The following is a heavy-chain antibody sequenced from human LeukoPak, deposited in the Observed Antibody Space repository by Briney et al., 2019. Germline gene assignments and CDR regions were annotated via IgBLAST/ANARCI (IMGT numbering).Heavy chain of an antibody. V-gene: IGHV3-21*01. CDR3: ARVRSYDYVWGSYRYSPDY. CDR1: GFTFSSYS. J-gene: IGHJ4*02. Sequence: PGGPLRLSCAASGFTFSSYSMNWVRQAPGKGLEWVSSISSSSSYIYYADSVKGRFTISRDNAKNSLYLQMNSLRAEDTAVYYCARVRSYDYVWGSYRYSPDYWGQGTLVTVSS. CDR2: ISSSSSYI. D-gene: IGHD3-16*02.